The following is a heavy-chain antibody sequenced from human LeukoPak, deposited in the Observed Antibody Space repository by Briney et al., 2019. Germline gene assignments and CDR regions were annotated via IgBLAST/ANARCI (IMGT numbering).Heavy chain of an antibody. D-gene: IGHD1-26*01. CDR2: IYNGGST. V-gene: IGHV3-66*02. Sequence: GGSLRLSCAASGFTVSSNYMSWVRQAPGKGLEWVSVIYNGGSTYYADSVKGRFTISRDNSKNTLYLQMNSLRAEDTAVYYCARDSGSYGPADDYSGQGTLVTVSS. CDR3: ARDSGSYGPADDY. J-gene: IGHJ4*02. CDR1: GFTVSSNY.